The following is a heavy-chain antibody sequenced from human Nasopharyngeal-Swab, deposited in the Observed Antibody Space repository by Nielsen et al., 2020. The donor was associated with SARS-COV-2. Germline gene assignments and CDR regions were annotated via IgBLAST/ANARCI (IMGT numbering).Heavy chain of an antibody. V-gene: IGHV4-39*01. Sequence: RQAPGKGLEWIGSIYYSGSTYYNPSLKSRVTISVDTSKNRFPLKLSSVTAADTAVYYCARHVSSSWYAAVAGIRAFDYWGQGTLVTVSS. D-gene: IGHD6-13*01. CDR2: IYYSGST. CDR3: ARHVSSSWYAAVAGIRAFDY. J-gene: IGHJ4*02.